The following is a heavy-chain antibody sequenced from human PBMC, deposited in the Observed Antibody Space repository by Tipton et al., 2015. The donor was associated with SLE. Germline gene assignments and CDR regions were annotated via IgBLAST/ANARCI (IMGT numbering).Heavy chain of an antibody. D-gene: IGHD1-26*01. J-gene: IGHJ4*02. CDR1: GVTVSSDF. V-gene: IGHV3-53*05. CDR2: IHSEDRT. Sequence: SLRLSCTASGVTVSSDFMKWVRRAPGKGLEWVSMIHSEDRTFYAASVKGRFTISRDSSKNALYLQMNSLKPEDTAVYYCAGDLRVGSTSDYWGPGTLVTVSS. CDR3: AGDLRVGSTSDY.